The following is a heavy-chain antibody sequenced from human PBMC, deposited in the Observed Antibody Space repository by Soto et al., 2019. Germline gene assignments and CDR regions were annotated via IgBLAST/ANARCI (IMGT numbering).Heavy chain of an antibody. V-gene: IGHV4-34*01. J-gene: IGHJ4*02. CDR3: ARGHSTSGYDS. D-gene: IGHD6-6*01. Sequence: PSETLSLTCSDYGASFSGYYWSWIRQSPGKGLEWIGEIHHSGSTHYNPSLKSRLTFSIDESQSQFYMMLTSVTAADTALYFCARGHSTSGYDSWGQGSLVTVSS. CDR2: IHHSGST. CDR1: GASFSGYY.